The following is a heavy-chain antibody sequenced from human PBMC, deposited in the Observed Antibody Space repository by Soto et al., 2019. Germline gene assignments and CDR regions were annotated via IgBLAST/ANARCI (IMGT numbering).Heavy chain of an antibody. CDR3: AKDREIRFLEWLLYLDAFDI. CDR2: ISGSGGST. J-gene: IGHJ3*02. D-gene: IGHD3-3*01. V-gene: IGHV3-23*01. CDR1: GFTFSSYA. Sequence: GGSLRLSCAASGFTFSSYAMSWVRQAPGKGLEWVSAISGSGGSTYYADSVKGWFTISRDNSKNTLYLQMNSLRAEDTAVYYCAKDREIRFLEWLLYLDAFDIWGQGTMVTVSS.